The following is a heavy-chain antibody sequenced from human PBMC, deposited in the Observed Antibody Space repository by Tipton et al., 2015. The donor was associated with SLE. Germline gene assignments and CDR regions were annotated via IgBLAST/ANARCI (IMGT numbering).Heavy chain of an antibody. J-gene: IGHJ4*02. V-gene: IGHV1-3*01. D-gene: IGHD3-22*01. CDR3: ARDATMMVPFYFDY. CDR1: GYTFTSYS. Sequence: QVQLVQSGAEVKKPGASVKVSCKASGYTFTSYSMHWVRQAPGQRPEWMGWINAGNDNTKYSEKFQGRITITRDTSASTAYMELSSLSSEDTAVYYCARDATMMVPFYFDYWGQGTLVTVSS. CDR2: INAGNDNT.